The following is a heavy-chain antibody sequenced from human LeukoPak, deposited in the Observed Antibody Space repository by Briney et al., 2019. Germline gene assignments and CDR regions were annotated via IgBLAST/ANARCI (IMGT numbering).Heavy chain of an antibody. CDR1: GFTFSDYY. J-gene: IGHJ3*02. CDR3: ARYCSGGSCYRHFDAFDI. Sequence: GGSLRLSCAASGFTFSDYYMSWIRQAPGKGLEWVSYISSSSSHTNYADSVKGQFTISRDNAKNSLYLQMNSLRAEDTAVYYCARYCSGGSCYRHFDAFDIWGQGTMVTVSS. CDR2: ISSSSSHT. D-gene: IGHD2-15*01. V-gene: IGHV3-11*06.